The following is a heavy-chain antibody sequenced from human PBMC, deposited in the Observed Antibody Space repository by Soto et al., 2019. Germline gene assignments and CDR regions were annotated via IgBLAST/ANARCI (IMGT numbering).Heavy chain of an antibody. D-gene: IGHD6-13*01. CDR1: GYTFTSYG. CDR3: ATIQHEGYSSYWFEP. CDR2: ISAYNGNT. Sequence: ASVKVSCKASGYTFTSYGISWVRQAPGQGLEWMGWISAYNGNTNYAQKLQGRVTMTTDTSTSTAYMELRSLRSDDTAVYYCATIQHEGYSSYWFEPWGQGTLVTVPS. V-gene: IGHV1-18*01. J-gene: IGHJ5*02.